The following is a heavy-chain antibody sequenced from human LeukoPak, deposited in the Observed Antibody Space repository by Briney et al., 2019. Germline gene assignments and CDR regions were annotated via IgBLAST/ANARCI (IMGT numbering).Heavy chain of an antibody. J-gene: IGHJ5*02. V-gene: IGHV4-34*01. CDR1: GGSFSGYY. CDR3: ATYIVGATQA. Sequence: SETLSLTCAVYGGSFSGYYWSWIRQPPGKGLEWIGEINHSGSTNYNPSLKSRVTISVDTSKNQFSLKLSSVTAADTAVYYCATYIVGATQAWGQGTLATVSS. D-gene: IGHD1-26*01. CDR2: INHSGST.